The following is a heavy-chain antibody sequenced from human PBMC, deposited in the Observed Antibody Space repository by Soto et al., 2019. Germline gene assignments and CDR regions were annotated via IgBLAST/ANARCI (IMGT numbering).Heavy chain of an antibody. CDR2: INHSGST. J-gene: IGHJ6*02. D-gene: IGHD6-19*01. Sequence: SVTMSVTCAVDGGNFIGYCWSWIRQTPGKGLEWIGVINHSGSTNYNPSLKSRVTISVDTSKNQFSLKLSSVTAADTAVCYCARGGGYSSGWYLYYYYGMDVWGQGTTVTVSS. CDR3: ARGGGYSSGWYLYYYYGMDV. CDR1: GGNFIGYC. V-gene: IGHV4-34*01.